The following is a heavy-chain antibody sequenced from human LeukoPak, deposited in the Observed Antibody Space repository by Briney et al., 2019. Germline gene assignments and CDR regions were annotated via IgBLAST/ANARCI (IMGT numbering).Heavy chain of an antibody. J-gene: IGHJ4*02. D-gene: IGHD1-20*01. CDR2: ISPRNI. Sequence: GGSLRLSCVASGFTFSHFSVNWVRQAPGKGLEWVSYISPRNIYYADSVKGRFTISRDDAKNSLYLQMDSLRDEDTAVYYCARDHNWAFDFWGQGTPVTVSS. CDR3: ARDHNWAFDF. V-gene: IGHV3-48*02. CDR1: GFTFSHFS.